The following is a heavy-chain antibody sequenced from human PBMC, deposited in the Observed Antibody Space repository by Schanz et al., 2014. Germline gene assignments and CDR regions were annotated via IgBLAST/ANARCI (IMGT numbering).Heavy chain of an antibody. Sequence: EVQLVESGGGLVQPGGSLRLSCAASGFTFSDSWMHWVRQAPGKGLVWVSRTSNDGSFTTFADSVKGRFTISRDNSKNTLSLLVNSLRGEDTATYYCAKAFRTTKYYGMDVWGQGTTVTVS. CDR2: TSNDGSFT. D-gene: IGHD1-1*01. J-gene: IGHJ6*02. V-gene: IGHV3-74*01. CDR1: GFTFSDSW. CDR3: AKAFRTTKYYGMDV.